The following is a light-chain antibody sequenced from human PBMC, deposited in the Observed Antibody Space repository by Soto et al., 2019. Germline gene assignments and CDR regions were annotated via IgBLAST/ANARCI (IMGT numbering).Light chain of an antibody. CDR2: GAS. V-gene: IGKV3-15*01. J-gene: IGKJ4*01. CDR3: QHYNSRPLT. CDR1: QSVSSN. Sequence: EIVMTQSPATLSVSPGEGATLSCRASQSVSSNFAWYQHKRGQAPRLLIYGASTRATGIPARFSGSGSGTEFTLSISSLQSEDFAVYYCQHYNSRPLTFGGGTKVEIK.